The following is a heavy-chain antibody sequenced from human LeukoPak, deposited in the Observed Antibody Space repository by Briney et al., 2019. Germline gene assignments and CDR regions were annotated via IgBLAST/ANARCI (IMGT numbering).Heavy chain of an antibody. J-gene: IGHJ4*02. CDR1: GGPINKSSYY. V-gene: IGHV4-39*07. CDR3: ARTVVYDMSGYGY. Sequence: SETLSLTCTVSGGPINKSSYYWGWIRQPPGKGLEWIESIYFSGSTYYNPSLKSRVTISVDRSRNQFSLKLRSVTATDTAVYYCARTVVYDMSGYGYWGLGTLVTVSS. D-gene: IGHD3-22*01. CDR2: IYFSGST.